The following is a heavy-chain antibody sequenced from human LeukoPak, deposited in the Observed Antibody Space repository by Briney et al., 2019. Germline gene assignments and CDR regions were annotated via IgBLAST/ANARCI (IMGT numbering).Heavy chain of an antibody. J-gene: IGHJ5*02. CDR3: ARREVPSTYNSSGYYWNWFDP. CDR1: GGSISSSSYY. D-gene: IGHD3-22*01. Sequence: PSETLSLTCTVSGGSISSSSYYWGWIRQPPGKGLEWIGSIYYSGSTYYNPSLKSRVTISVDTSKNQFSLKLSSVTAADTAVYYCARREVPSTYNSSGYYWNWFDPWGQGTLVTVSS. V-gene: IGHV4-39*01. CDR2: IYYSGST.